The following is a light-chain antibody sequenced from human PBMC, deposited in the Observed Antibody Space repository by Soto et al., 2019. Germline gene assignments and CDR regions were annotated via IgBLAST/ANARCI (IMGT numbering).Light chain of an antibody. CDR3: CSYAVSYSSSYV. CDR1: SSDVGRYNY. J-gene: IGLJ1*01. V-gene: IGLV2-11*01. CDR2: DVN. Sequence: QSVLTQPRSVSGSPGQSVTISCTGTSSDVGRYNYVTWYQQYLGKAPKLMVYDVNKRPSGVPDRFSGSKSGNTASLTISGLQAEDEADYYCCSYAVSYSSSYVFGSGTKVTVL.